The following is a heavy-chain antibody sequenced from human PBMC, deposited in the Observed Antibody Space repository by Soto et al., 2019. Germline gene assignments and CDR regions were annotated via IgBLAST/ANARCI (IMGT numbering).Heavy chain of an antibody. CDR1: GFTFSSYS. D-gene: IGHD5-18*01. CDR3: ARDSGYSYGQLDY. V-gene: IGHV3-48*01. CDR2: ISSSSSTI. Sequence: PGGSLRLPCAASGFTFSSYSMNWVLRALGKGLEWVSYISSSSSTIYYADSVKGRFTISRDNAKNSLYLQMNSLRAEDTAVYYCARDSGYSYGQLDYWGQGTLVTAPQ. J-gene: IGHJ4*02.